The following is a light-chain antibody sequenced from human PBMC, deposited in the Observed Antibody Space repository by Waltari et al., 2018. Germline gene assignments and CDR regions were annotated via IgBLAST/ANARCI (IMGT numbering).Light chain of an antibody. CDR2: WAS. Sequence: DIEMTQSPDSLGVSLGERATITCKSSQSLFYSPKNKNYLAWYQQKRGQPPRLVIPWASTRESGVPDRFSGSGSGTYFTLTISSLQAEDVAVYYCHQYYTTPRTFGQGTKLEIK. CDR1: QSLFYSPKNKNY. V-gene: IGKV4-1*01. CDR3: HQYYTTPRT. J-gene: IGKJ2*01.